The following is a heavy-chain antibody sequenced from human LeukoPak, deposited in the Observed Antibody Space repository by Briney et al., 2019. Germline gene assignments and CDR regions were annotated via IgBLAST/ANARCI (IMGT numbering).Heavy chain of an antibody. CDR1: GFTFSSYG. Sequence: GRSLRLSCAASGFTFSSYGMHWVRQAPGKGLEWVAVIWYDGSNKYYADSVKGRFTISRDNPKNTLYLQMNSLRAEDTAVYYCARASYDSSGYGAFDIWGQGTMVTVSS. J-gene: IGHJ3*02. D-gene: IGHD3-22*01. V-gene: IGHV3-33*01. CDR2: IWYDGSNK. CDR3: ARASYDSSGYGAFDI.